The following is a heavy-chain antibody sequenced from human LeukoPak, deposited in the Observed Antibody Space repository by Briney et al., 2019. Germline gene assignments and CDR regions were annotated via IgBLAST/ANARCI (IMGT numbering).Heavy chain of an antibody. CDR3: ASRPYYFDY. CDR2: INPNSGGT. CDR1: GYTFTGYY. Sequence: ASVKVSCKASGYTFTGYYVHRVGQDPGQGLEGMGWINPNSGGTNYVQKFQGRVTMTRDTSISTAYMELSRLRSDDTAVYYCASRPYYFDYWGQGTLVTVSS. V-gene: IGHV1-2*02. J-gene: IGHJ4*02.